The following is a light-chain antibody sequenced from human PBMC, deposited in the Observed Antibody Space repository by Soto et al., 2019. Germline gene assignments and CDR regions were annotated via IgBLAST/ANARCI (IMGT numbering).Light chain of an antibody. CDR2: AAS. CDR3: QHYKSYSEA. V-gene: IGKV1-9*01. Sequence: IQFTQSPSSLSASVGYRVTFTCLASEDISSYLAWYQQKPGTAPKLLIYAASALHSGVPSRFSGSGSGTEFTLTISSLQPDDFATYYCQHYKSYSEAFGQGTKVDNK. J-gene: IGKJ1*01. CDR1: EDISSY.